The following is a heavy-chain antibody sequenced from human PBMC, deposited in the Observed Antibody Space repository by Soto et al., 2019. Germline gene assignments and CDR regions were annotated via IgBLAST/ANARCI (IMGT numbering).Heavy chain of an antibody. CDR3: ARNLGATKYIWVDR. Sequence: QVQLVQSGAEVKKPGASVKVACKASGYTFTSYGISWVRQAPGQGHEWMGWISAYNGNTNNAQKRQGRVTMTTDTSKSTAYIELGSLRSDDTAVYYCARNLGATKYIWVDRWGKGTMVAVSS. V-gene: IGHV1-18*01. J-gene: IGHJ5*02. CDR2: ISAYNGNT. D-gene: IGHD1-26*01. CDR1: GYTFTSYG.